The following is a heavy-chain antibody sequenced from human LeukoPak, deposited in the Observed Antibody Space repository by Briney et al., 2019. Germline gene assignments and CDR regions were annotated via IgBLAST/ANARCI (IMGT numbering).Heavy chain of an antibody. D-gene: IGHD2-2*01. CDR1: GFTFSSYA. CDR3: AKDSAAHHYYYGMDV. J-gene: IGHJ6*02. CDR2: ISGSGGST. Sequence: GGPLRLSCAASGFTFSSYAMSWVRQAPGKGLEWVSAISGSGGSTYYADSVKGRFTISRDNSKNTLYLQMNNLRAEDTAVYYCAKDSAAHHYYYGMDVWGQGTTVTVSS. V-gene: IGHV3-23*01.